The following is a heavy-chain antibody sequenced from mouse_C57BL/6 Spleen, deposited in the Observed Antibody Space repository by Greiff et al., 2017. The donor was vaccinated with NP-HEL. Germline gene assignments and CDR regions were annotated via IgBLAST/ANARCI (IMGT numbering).Heavy chain of an antibody. J-gene: IGHJ4*01. CDR2: INPSNGGT. CDR3: ARSPLSTMVTPDDAMDY. V-gene: IGHV1-53*01. Sequence: QVQLQQPGTELVKPGASVKLSCKASGYTFTSYWMHWVKQRPGQGLEWIGNINPSNGGTNYNEKFKSKATLTVDKSSSTAYMQLSSLTSEDSAVYYCARSPLSTMVTPDDAMDYWGQGTSVTVSS. D-gene: IGHD2-2*01. CDR1: GYTFTSYW.